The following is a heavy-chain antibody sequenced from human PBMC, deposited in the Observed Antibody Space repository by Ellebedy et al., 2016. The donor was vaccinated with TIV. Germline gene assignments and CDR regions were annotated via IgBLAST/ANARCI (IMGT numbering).Heavy chain of an antibody. CDR3: AKINGFLFGYFDF. V-gene: IGHV3-7*03. J-gene: IGHJ4*02. CDR1: GFTFSSYW. Sequence: GGSLRLXXAASGFTFSSYWMQWVRQAPGKGLEWVANIKQDGSAKYYADSVKGRFTISRDNAKNSLYLQMNNLRVDDTALYYCAKINGFLFGYFDFWGQGTLVTVSS. D-gene: IGHD2-21*01. CDR2: IKQDGSAK.